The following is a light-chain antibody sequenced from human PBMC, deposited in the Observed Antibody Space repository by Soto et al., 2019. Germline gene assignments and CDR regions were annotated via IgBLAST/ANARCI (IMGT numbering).Light chain of an antibody. J-gene: IGKJ1*01. CDR2: DAS. V-gene: IGKV3-15*01. Sequence: EVLMTQSPATLSVSPGERATLSCRASQSVSGKLSWYQQKPGQATRLLSYDASTRATGIQARFSGSGSGTEFTLTISSLQSEDFAVYYCQQSNNWPWTFGQGTKVDI. CDR1: QSVSGK. CDR3: QQSNNWPWT.